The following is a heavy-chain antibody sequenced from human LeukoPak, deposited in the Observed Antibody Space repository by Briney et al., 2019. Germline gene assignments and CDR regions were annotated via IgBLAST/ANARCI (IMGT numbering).Heavy chain of an antibody. Sequence: GRSLRLSCATSGFTFSHYGMHWVRQAPGKGLEWVAVIWSDGTNTNYGDPVKGRFTISRDNFQRTVYLQMNSLRAEDTAVYYCAKDAQRGFDYSNSLDKWGQGTLVTVSS. CDR2: IWSDGTNT. D-gene: IGHD4-11*01. CDR3: AKDAQRGFDYSNSLDK. J-gene: IGHJ4*02. V-gene: IGHV3-33*06. CDR1: GFTFSHYG.